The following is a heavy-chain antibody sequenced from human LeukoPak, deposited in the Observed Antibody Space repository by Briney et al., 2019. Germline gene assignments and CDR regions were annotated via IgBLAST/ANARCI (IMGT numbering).Heavy chain of an antibody. V-gene: IGHV1-2*02. CDR2: INPNSGGT. CDR1: GYTFTVYY. J-gene: IGHJ3*02. D-gene: IGHD3-3*01. Sequence: ASVKVSCKASGYTFTVYYMHWVRQAPGQGLEWMGWINPNSGGTNYAQKFQGRVTMTRDTSISTAYMELSRLRSDDTAVYYCARDVKHSRLGFCGVVMIDVDAFDIWGQGTMVTVSS. CDR3: ARDVKHSRLGFCGVVMIDVDAFDI.